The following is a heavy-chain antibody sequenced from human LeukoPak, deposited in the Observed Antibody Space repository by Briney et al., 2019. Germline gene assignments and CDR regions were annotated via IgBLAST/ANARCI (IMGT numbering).Heavy chain of an antibody. Sequence: SETLSLTCSFSGDSISTYYWSWIRQSPGKGLEWIGHIYSSGSTDYNSSLKSRVTISVDTSKSLFSLRLSSVTATDTAVYYCARLRWQLVGPYFDYWGQGILVTVSS. CDR3: ARLRWQLVGPYFDY. CDR2: IYSSGST. J-gene: IGHJ4*02. CDR1: GDSISTYY. V-gene: IGHV4-59*01. D-gene: IGHD1-26*01.